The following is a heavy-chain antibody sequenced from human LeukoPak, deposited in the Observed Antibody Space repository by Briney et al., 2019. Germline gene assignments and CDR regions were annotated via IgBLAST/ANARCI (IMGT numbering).Heavy chain of an antibody. CDR1: GGPISSYY. Sequence: SETLSLTCTVSGGPISSYYWSWIRQPPGKGLEWIGEINHSGSTNYNPSLESRVTISVDTSKNQFSLKLSSVTAADTAVYYCARGSGFDPWGQGTLVTVSS. CDR3: ARGSGFDP. J-gene: IGHJ5*02. CDR2: INHSGST. V-gene: IGHV4-34*01.